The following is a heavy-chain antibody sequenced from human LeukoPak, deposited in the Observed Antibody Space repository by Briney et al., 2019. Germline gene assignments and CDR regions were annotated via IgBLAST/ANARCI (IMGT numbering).Heavy chain of an antibody. CDR2: INHSGST. CDR3: ARVGYDIPQYCYGMDV. V-gene: IGHV4-34*01. J-gene: IGHJ6*04. CDR1: GGSFSGYY. Sequence: SETLSLTCAVYGGSFSGYYWSWIRQPPGKGLEWIGEINHSGSTNYNPSLKSRVTISVDTSKNQFSLKLSSVTAADTAVYYCARVGYDIPQYCYGMDVWGKGTTVTVSS. D-gene: IGHD5-18*01.